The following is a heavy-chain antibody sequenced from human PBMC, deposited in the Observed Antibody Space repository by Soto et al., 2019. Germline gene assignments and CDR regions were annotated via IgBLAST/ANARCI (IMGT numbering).Heavy chain of an antibody. D-gene: IGHD6-13*01. J-gene: IGHJ3*02. Sequence: QVQLVESGGGVVEPGRSLRLSCAASGFTFSSYAMHWVRQAPGKGLEWVAVISYDGSNKYYADSVKGRFTISTDNSKNPLYLQMYSLRAEDTALYYCAREGTQQQLVDVAFDIWGQGTMVTVSS. CDR1: GFTFSSYA. V-gene: IGHV3-30-3*01. CDR3: AREGTQQQLVDVAFDI. CDR2: ISYDGSNK.